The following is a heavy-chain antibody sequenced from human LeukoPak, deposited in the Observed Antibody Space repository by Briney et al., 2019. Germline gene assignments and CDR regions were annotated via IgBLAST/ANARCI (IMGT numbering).Heavy chain of an antibody. D-gene: IGHD3-16*02. CDR3: ARDRGITFGGVIVDSRWAFDI. Sequence: SGTLSLTCAVSGGSISSSNWWNWVRQPPGKGLEWIGEIYHSGSTNYNPSLKSRVTISVDKSKNQFSLKLSSVTAADTAVYYCARDRGITFGGVIVDSRWAFDIWGQGTMVTVSS. V-gene: IGHV4-4*02. CDR2: IYHSGST. J-gene: IGHJ3*02. CDR1: GGSISSSNW.